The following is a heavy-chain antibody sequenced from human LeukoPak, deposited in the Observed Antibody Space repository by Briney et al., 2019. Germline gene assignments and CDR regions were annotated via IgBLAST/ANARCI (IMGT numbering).Heavy chain of an antibody. CDR1: GGTFSSYA. CDR2: IIPISGTA. Sequence: SVKVSYKASGGTFSSYAISWVRQAPGQGLEWMGGIIPISGTANYAQKFQGRVTITADESTSTAYMELSSLRSEDTAVYYCAKSGYNWNYADYWGQGTLVTVSS. D-gene: IGHD1-7*01. CDR3: AKSGYNWNYADY. V-gene: IGHV1-69*13. J-gene: IGHJ4*02.